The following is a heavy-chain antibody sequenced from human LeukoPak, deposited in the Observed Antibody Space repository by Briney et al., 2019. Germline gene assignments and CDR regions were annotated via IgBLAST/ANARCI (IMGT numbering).Heavy chain of an antibody. J-gene: IGHJ4*02. D-gene: IGHD6-6*01. CDR1: GFTFSSYG. CDR3: AKDRKYSTSSHFDY. V-gene: IGHV3-30*02. CDR2: IRYDGSNK. Sequence: GGSLRLSCAAPGFTFSSYGMHWVRQAPGKGLEWVAFIRYDGSNKYYADSAKGRFTISRDNSKNTLYLQMHSLRAEDTAVYYCAKDRKYSTSSHFDYWGQGTLVTVSS.